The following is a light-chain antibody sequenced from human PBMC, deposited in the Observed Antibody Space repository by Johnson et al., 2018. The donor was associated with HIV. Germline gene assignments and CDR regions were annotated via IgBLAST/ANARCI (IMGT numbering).Light chain of an antibody. CDR2: ENN. CDR1: SSNIGNNY. Sequence: QSVLTQPPSVSAAPGQKVTIPCSGSSSNIGNNYVSWYQHLPGTAPKLLIYENNKRPSGSPDRFSGSKSGTSATLDITGLQTGDEADYYCGTWDSSLSVSYVFRTGTKVTVL. J-gene: IGLJ1*01. CDR3: GTWDSSLSVSYV. V-gene: IGLV1-51*02.